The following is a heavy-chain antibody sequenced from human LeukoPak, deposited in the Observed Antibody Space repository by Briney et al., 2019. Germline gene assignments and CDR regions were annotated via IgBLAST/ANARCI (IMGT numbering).Heavy chain of an antibody. CDR3: ARAVLEWLWVWFDP. V-gene: IGHV1-69*01. J-gene: IGHJ5*02. D-gene: IGHD3-3*01. CDR2: IIPIFGTA. CDR1: GCTFSSYA. Sequence: RASVKVSCKASGCTFSSYAISWVRQAPGQGLEWMGGIIPIFGTANYAQKFQGRVTITADESTSTAYMELSSLRSEDTAVYYCARAVLEWLWVWFDPWGQGTLVTVSS.